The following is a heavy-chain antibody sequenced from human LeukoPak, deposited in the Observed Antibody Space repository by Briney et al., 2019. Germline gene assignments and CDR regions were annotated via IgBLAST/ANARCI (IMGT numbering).Heavy chain of an antibody. CDR2: IYSDGNT. D-gene: IGHD3-22*01. V-gene: IGHV3-53*01. CDR1: GFIFSSNY. Sequence: GGSLRLSCAASGFIFSSNYMSWVRQAPGKGLEWVSVIYSDGNTYYGAAVKGRFTISRDNTKNTLYLQMNNVRAEDTVVYYCARAAYDSNGYPANHDYWAREPWSPSPQ. J-gene: IGHJ4*02. CDR3: ARAAYDSNGYPANHDY.